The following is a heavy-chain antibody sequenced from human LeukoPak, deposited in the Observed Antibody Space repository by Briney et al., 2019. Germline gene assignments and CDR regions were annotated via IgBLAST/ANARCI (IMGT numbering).Heavy chain of an antibody. V-gene: IGHV4-30-2*01. D-gene: IGHD4-17*01. J-gene: IGHJ5*02. CDR3: ARMTTVTTGFDP. CDR2: IYHSGST. Sequence: SETLSLTCTVSGGSISSSSYSWSWIRQPPGKGLEWIGYIYHSGSTYYNPSLKSRVTISVDRSKNQFSLKLSSVTAADTAVYYCARMTTVTTGFDPWGQGTLVTVSS. CDR1: GGSISSSSYS.